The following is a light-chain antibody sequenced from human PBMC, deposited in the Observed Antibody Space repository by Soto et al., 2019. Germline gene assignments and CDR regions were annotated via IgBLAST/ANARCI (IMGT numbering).Light chain of an antibody. J-gene: IGKJ1*01. CDR1: QTVANNY. CDR3: QHYGSSSSWT. Sequence: VLTQSPGTLSLSPGERATLSCRASQTVANNYLAWYQQQPGQAPRLLIYGASSSATGIPARFGGSGSATDFTLTVNRLEPADFAVYYCQHYGSSSSWTFGQGTKVEI. CDR2: GAS. V-gene: IGKV3-20*01.